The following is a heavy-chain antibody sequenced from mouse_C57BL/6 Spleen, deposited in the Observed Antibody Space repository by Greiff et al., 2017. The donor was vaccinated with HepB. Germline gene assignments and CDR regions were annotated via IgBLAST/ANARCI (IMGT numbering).Heavy chain of an antibody. CDR3: ASSYGGFSWFAY. CDR2: IRNKANGYTT. J-gene: IGHJ3*01. V-gene: IGHV7-3*01. D-gene: IGHD1-1*01. CDR1: GFTFTDYY. Sequence: EVQGVESGGGLVQPGGSLSLSCAASGFTFTDYYMSWVRQPPGKALEWLGFIRNKANGYTTEYSASVKGRFTISRDNSQSILYLQMNALRAEDSATYYCASSYGGFSWFAYWGQGTLVTVSA.